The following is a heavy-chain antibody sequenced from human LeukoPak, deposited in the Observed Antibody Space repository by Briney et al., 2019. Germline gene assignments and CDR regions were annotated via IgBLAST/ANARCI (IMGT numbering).Heavy chain of an antibody. V-gene: IGHV3-23*01. CDR1: GFTFSSYA. Sequence: GGSLRLSCAPSGFTFSSYAMSWVRQAPGKGLERVSRISGSGYGTYYADSAKGRFTISRDNSKNTLYLQINSLRAEDTAVYYCAKGNWNDALGYFDYWGQGTLVTVSS. CDR2: ISGSGYGT. CDR3: AKGNWNDALGYFDY. D-gene: IGHD1-1*01. J-gene: IGHJ4*02.